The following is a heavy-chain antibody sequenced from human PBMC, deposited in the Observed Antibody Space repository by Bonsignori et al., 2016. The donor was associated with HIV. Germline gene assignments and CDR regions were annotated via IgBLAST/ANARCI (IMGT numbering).Heavy chain of an antibody. CDR2: AYYTGSA. V-gene: IGHV4-59*02. Sequence: GSLRLSCNVSGGSVNSYYWGWIRQFPGEGLEWIGFAYYTGSANFNPSLKTRVTMSVDTSKNQLSLNLNSATAADTAVYFCARVNFGSGTPYYFDYWGQGILVTVSS. CDR3: ARVNFGSGTPYYFDY. J-gene: IGHJ4*02. CDR1: GGSVNSYY. D-gene: IGHD3-10*01.